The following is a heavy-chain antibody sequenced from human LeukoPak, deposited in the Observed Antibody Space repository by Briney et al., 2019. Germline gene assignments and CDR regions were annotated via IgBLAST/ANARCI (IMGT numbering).Heavy chain of an antibody. D-gene: IGHD3-3*01. CDR3: AKAAGSSFWSGYGY. CDR1: GFTFSSYR. V-gene: IGHV3-48*04. Sequence: GGSLRLSCAASGFTFSSYRMNWVRQAPGKGLEWVSYISSSSSTIYYADSVKGRFTISRDNAKNSLYLQMNSLRAEDTAVYYCAKAAGSSFWSGYGYWGQGTLVTVSS. CDR2: ISSSSSTI. J-gene: IGHJ4*02.